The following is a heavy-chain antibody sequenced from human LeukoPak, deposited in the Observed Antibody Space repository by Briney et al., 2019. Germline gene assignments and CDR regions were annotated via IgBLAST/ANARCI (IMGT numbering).Heavy chain of an antibody. Sequence: SESLSLTCTVYGGSLGRYYVSWIRQSPGKGLEWIDYINYSGSASYNPSLKSRVTMSVDTSKQFSLSLSSVTAADTAVYYCARHTYDDYVIDVWGQGTKVTVSS. CDR2: INYSGSA. V-gene: IGHV4-59*08. CDR1: GGSLGRYY. J-gene: IGHJ3*01. CDR3: ARHTYDDYVIDV. D-gene: IGHD4-17*01.